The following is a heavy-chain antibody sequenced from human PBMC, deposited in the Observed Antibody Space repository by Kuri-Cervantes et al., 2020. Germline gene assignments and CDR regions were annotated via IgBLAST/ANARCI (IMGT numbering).Heavy chain of an antibody. CDR1: GFMFGDYD. CDR3: ARDWSMEV. D-gene: IGHD3-3*01. Sequence: SLKISCAASGFMFGDYDMHWVRQAPGKGLECVSGISWSGATVGYADSVKGRFPIYRDNAKKSLYLHMHSVRAEDTDLYYCARDWSMEVWGEGTTVTVSS. CDR2: ISWSGATV. V-gene: IGHV3-9*01. J-gene: IGHJ6*03.